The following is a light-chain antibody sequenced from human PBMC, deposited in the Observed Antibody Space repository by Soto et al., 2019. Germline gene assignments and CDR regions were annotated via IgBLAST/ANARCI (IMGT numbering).Light chain of an antibody. CDR2: EVS. CDR1: SNDIGNYNY. CDR3: NSYADSNKLI. V-gene: IGLV2-8*01. J-gene: IGLJ2*01. Sequence: QSVLTQPPSASGSPGQSVTISCIGTSNDIGNYNYVSWYQQHPGKAPKLMIYEVSKRPSGVPDRFSGAKSGNTASLTVSGLQAEDEADYYCNSYADSNKLIFGGGTKVTVL.